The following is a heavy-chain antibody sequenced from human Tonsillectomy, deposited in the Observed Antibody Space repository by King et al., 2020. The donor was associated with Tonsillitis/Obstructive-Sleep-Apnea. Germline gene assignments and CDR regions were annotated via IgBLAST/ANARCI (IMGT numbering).Heavy chain of an antibody. V-gene: IGHV3-23*04. J-gene: IGHJ4*02. Sequence: VQLVESGGGLVQPGGSLRLSCAASGFTFSSYAMSWVRQAPGKGLEWVSAISGSGGSTYYAYSVKGRFTISRDNSKNTLYLQMNSLRAEDTAVYYCTKTGEWDSSGYYYYWGQGTLVTVSS. CDR3: TKTGEWDSSGYYYY. D-gene: IGHD3-22*01. CDR1: GFTFSSYA. CDR2: ISGSGGST.